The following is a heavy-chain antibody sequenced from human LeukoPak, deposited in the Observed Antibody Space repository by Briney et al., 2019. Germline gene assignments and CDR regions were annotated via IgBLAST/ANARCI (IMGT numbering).Heavy chain of an antibody. V-gene: IGHV6-1*01. CDR3: ARGHENYYHVFDV. CDR2: TYYRSRWFN. Sequence: SQTLSLTCAISGDSISSNSATWNWIRQSPSRGLEWLGRTYYRSRWFNDYTVSVKSRMTINPDTSKNQFSLQLKSVTPEDTAVYYCARGHENYYHVFDVWGKGPTVTVSS. J-gene: IGHJ6*04. CDR1: GDSISSNSAT.